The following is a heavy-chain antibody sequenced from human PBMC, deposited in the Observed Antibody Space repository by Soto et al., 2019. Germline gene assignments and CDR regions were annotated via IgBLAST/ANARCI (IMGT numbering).Heavy chain of an antibody. CDR1: GFTFSSFA. V-gene: IGHV3-23*01. D-gene: IGHD2-2*01. CDR2: ISSSGSTT. J-gene: IGHJ4*02. CDR3: AKRSFAHANSPSCDFFDY. Sequence: EVQLLESGGGLVQPGGSLRLSCAASGFTFSSFAMSWVRQAPGKGLEWVSAISSSGSTTYYADSVKGRFTISRDNSRDTLFLQKNGLRADDKARYYCAKRSFAHANSPSCDFFDYWGQGTLVIVSS.